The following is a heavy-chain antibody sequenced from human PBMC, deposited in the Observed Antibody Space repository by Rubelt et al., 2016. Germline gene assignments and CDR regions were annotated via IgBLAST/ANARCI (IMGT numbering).Heavy chain of an antibody. CDR1: GFTFSSCE. V-gene: IGHV3-7*03. CDR3: ARERDAFYI. J-gene: IGHJ3*02. Sequence: EVQLVESGGGLVQPGGSLRLSCAASGFTFSSCEMNWVRQAPGKGLEWVANIRQDGSEKSYVDSVKGRFTISRDNAKNSLYLQMNSLRAEDTAVYYCARERDAFYIWGQGTMVTVSS. CDR2: IRQDGSEK.